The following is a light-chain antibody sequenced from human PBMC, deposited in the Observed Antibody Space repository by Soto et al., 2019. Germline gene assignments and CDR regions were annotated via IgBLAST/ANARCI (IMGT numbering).Light chain of an antibody. CDR1: QYINTR. V-gene: IGKV3-11*01. Sequence: EIVLTQSPAPPSSFPGDRVTLSCRASQYINTRLAWYQHRPGQAPRLLIYQTSIRAAGIPARFSASGTGTGFTLTISDVQPEDFAVYYCHQRQSWPRTFGQGTKVDIK. J-gene: IGKJ1*01. CDR3: HQRQSWPRT. CDR2: QTS.